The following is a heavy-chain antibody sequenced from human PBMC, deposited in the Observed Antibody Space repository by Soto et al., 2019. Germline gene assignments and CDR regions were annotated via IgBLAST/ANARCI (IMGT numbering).Heavy chain of an antibody. D-gene: IGHD1-26*01. Sequence: GGSRSPSCAASGFTFSSNGIHWVRQAPGKGLGWVAVISFDGSKKYYADSVKGRFTISRDNSKNTLYLQMNSLGAEDTAVYYCASRVPHGTYGAPYFQHWGQGTLVTVSS. CDR3: ASRVPHGTYGAPYFQH. CDR2: ISFDGSKK. V-gene: IGHV3-30*03. CDR1: GFTFSSNG. J-gene: IGHJ1*01.